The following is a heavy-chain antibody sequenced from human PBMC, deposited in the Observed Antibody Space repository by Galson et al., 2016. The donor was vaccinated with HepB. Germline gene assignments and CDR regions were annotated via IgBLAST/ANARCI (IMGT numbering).Heavy chain of an antibody. CDR1: GGSFSGFF. J-gene: IGHJ4*02. CDR2: IRHTGKT. Sequence: LSLTCAVSGGSFSGFFWSWVRQPPGKGLEWIGEIRHTGKTNYNPSLGSRVTMSVDTSKKLFSLKLTSVTAADTAVYYCVRKDYDSSGFYDQDYWGQGTLVSVSS. D-gene: IGHD3-22*01. CDR3: VRKDYDSSGFYDQDY. V-gene: IGHV4-34*01.